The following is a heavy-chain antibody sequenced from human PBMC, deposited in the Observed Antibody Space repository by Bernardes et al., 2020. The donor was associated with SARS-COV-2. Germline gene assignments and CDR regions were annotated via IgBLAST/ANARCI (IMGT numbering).Heavy chain of an antibody. CDR3: ARDKGRFGEPVVVWYFDS. J-gene: IGHJ4*02. CDR2: ISSSSSTI. D-gene: IGHD3-10*01. CDR1: GFSFSSYS. Sequence: VEPLFLSCAASGFSFSSYSMNWVRQAPGKGLEWVSYISSSSSTIYYADSVKGRFTISRDNAKNSLYLQMNSLRAEDTAVYYCARDKGRFGEPVVVWYFDSWGQGTLVTVSS. V-gene: IGHV3-48*04.